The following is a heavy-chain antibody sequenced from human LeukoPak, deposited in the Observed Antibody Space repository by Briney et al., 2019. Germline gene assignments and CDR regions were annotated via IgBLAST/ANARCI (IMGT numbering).Heavy chain of an antibody. V-gene: IGHV3-7*01. J-gene: IGHJ4*02. CDR2: IKQDGSEK. D-gene: IGHD5-24*01. CDR3: ARVTRDGYNKPKVDY. CDR1: GFTFSSYW. Sequence: PGGSLRLSCAASGFTFSSYWMSWVRQAPGKGLEWVANIKQDGSEKYYVDSVKGRFTISRDNAKNSLYLQMNSLRAEDTAVYYCARVTRDGYNKPKVDYWGQGTLVTVSS.